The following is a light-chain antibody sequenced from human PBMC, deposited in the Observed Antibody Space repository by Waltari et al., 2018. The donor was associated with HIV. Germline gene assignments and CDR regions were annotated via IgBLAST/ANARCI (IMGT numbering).Light chain of an antibody. Sequence: DIQMTQSPSSLSASVGCRVTITCRASQRISSHFNCYQQKPGKAPKLLIYAASSLQSEVPSSFRGSGSGTDFTLTSSSLKPEDLATYCCQQSYSTLWTFGQGTKVEIK. CDR1: QRISSH. J-gene: IGKJ1*01. CDR3: QQSYSTLWT. V-gene: IGKV1-39*01. CDR2: AAS.